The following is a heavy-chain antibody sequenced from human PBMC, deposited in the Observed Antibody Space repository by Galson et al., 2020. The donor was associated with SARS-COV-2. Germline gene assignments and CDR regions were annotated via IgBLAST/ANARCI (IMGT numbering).Heavy chain of an antibody. CDR1: GFTFSSYA. J-gene: IGHJ3*02. CDR2: ISGSGGST. CDR3: AKDSRYLIALDAFDI. D-gene: IGHD3-22*01. Sequence: GESLKISCAASGFTFSSYAMSWVRQAPGKGLEWVSAISGSGGSTYYADSVKGRFTISRDNSKNTLYLQMNSLRAEDTAVYYCAKDSRYLIALDAFDIWGQGTMVTVSP. V-gene: IGHV3-23*01.